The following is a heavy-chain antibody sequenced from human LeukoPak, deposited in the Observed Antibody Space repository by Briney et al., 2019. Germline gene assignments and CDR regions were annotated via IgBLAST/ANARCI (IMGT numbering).Heavy chain of an antibody. Sequence: SETLSLTCTVSGGSISSSSYYWGWIRQPPGKGLEWIGSIYYSGSTYYNPSLKSRVTISVDTSKNQFSLKLSSVTAADPAVYYCAREEAVANFDYWGQGTLVTVSS. J-gene: IGHJ4*02. CDR2: IYYSGST. V-gene: IGHV4-39*07. CDR1: GGSISSSSYY. CDR3: AREEAVANFDY. D-gene: IGHD6-19*01.